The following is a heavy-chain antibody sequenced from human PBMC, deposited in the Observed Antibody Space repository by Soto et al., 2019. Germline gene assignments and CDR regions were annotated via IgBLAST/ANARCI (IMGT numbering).Heavy chain of an antibody. CDR2: ISAYNGNT. CDR1: GYTFTSYG. Sequence: GASVKVTCKASGYTFTSYGISWVRQAPGQGLEWMGWISAYNGNTNYAQKLQGRVTMTTDTSTSTAYMELRSLRSDDTAVYYCARDPQVTMVRGVIITSDYWGQGTLVTVSS. V-gene: IGHV1-18*01. CDR3: ARDPQVTMVRGVIITSDY. J-gene: IGHJ4*02. D-gene: IGHD3-10*01.